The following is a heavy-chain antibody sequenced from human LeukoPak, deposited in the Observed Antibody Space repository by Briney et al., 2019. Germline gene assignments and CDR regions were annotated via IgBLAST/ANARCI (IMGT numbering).Heavy chain of an antibody. J-gene: IGHJ4*02. D-gene: IGHD6-19*01. V-gene: IGHV6-1*01. CDR2: TYYRSKWYD. Sequence: SQTLSLTCAISGDSVSSNSAAWNWIRQSPSRGLEWQGRTYYRSKWYDDYAVSVNSRMTINTDTSKNQFSLKLNSVTPEDTAVYYCARALIAVGAHYFDYWGQGNLVTVSS. CDR3: ARALIAVGAHYFDY. CDR1: GDSVSSNSAA.